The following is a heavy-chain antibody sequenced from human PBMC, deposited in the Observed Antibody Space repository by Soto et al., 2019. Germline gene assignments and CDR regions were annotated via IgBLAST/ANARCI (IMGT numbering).Heavy chain of an antibody. CDR3: AKDGLWFGESPFDY. CDR2: IGGSGGST. CDR1: GFTFSSYA. Sequence: GGSLRLSCAASGFTFSSYAMSWVRQAPGKGLEWVSAIGGSGGSTYYADSVKGRFTISRDNSKNTLYLQMNSLRAEDTAVYYCAKDGLWFGESPFDYWGQGTLVTVSS. J-gene: IGHJ4*02. D-gene: IGHD3-10*01. V-gene: IGHV3-23*01.